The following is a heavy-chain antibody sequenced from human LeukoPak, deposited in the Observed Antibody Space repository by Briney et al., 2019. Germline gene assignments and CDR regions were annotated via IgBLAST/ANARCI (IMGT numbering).Heavy chain of an antibody. D-gene: IGHD3-22*01. CDR3: AREGYYYDSSGYYTWGGFDY. CDR1: GGTFSSYA. Sequence: ASVKVSCKASGGTFSSYAISWVRQAPGQGLEWMGWISAYNGNTNYAQKIQGRVTMTTDTSTSTAYMELRSLRSDETAVYYCAREGYYYDSSGYYTWGGFDYWGQGTLVTVSS. J-gene: IGHJ4*02. V-gene: IGHV1-18*01. CDR2: ISAYNGNT.